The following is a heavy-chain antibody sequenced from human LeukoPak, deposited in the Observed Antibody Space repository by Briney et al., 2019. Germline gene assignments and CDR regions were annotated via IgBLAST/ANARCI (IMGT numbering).Heavy chain of an antibody. Sequence: PGGSLRLSCAASGFTFSSYAMHWVRQAPGKGLEWVAVISYDGSNKYYADSVKGRFTISRDNSKNTLYLRMNSLRAEDTAVYYCARESGIVCSGGSCYPSPFDYWGQGTLVTVSS. D-gene: IGHD2-15*01. CDR2: ISYDGSNK. J-gene: IGHJ4*02. V-gene: IGHV3-30*04. CDR3: ARESGIVCSGGSCYPSPFDY. CDR1: GFTFSSYA.